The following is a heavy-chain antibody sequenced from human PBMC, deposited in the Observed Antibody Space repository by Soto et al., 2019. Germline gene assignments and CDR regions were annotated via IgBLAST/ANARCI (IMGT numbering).Heavy chain of an antibody. V-gene: IGHV4-39*01. CDR3: ARIYYDSSGPSFLVYYYYYGMDV. D-gene: IGHD3-22*01. CDR1: GGSISSSSYY. J-gene: IGHJ6*02. Sequence: PSETLSLTCTASGGSISSSSYYWGWIRQPPGKGLEWIGSIYYSGSTYYNPSLKSRVTISVDTSKNQFSLKLSSVTAADTAVYYCARIYYDSSGPSFLVYYYYYGMDVWGQGTTVTVSS. CDR2: IYYSGST.